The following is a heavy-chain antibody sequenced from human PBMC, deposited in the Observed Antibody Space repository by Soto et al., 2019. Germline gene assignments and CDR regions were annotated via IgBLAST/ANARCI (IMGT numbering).Heavy chain of an antibody. V-gene: IGHV3-33*01. CDR3: VRDLLGSGGHFDY. CDR2: IWYDGSNT. J-gene: IGHJ4*02. CDR1: GFIFSSFG. Sequence: PGGSLRLSCAASGFIFSSFGMHWVRQAPGKGLEWVAHIWYDGSNTYYADSVKGRFTISRDNSRNTVYLQMNSLRAEDTAVYHCVRDLLGSGGHFDYWGLGTPVTVSS. D-gene: IGHD7-27*01.